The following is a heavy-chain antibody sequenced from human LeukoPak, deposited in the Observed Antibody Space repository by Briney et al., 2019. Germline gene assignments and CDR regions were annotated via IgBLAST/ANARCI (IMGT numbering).Heavy chain of an antibody. Sequence: GSLRLSCGASGFTFSDHYMDWVRQAPGKGLEWVGRTRNKANSYTTEYAASVKGRFTISRDDSKNSLHLQMNSLKTEDTAVYYCASGGPIDYYDSSGLFDYWGQGTLVTVSS. CDR3: ASGGPIDYYDSSGLFDY. J-gene: IGHJ4*02. D-gene: IGHD3-22*01. CDR1: GFTFSDHY. CDR2: TRNKANSYTT. V-gene: IGHV3-72*01.